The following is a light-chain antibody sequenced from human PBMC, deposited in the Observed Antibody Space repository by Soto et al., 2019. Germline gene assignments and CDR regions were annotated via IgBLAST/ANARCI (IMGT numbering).Light chain of an antibody. CDR2: DVT. CDR1: SSDVGGYYS. V-gene: IGLV2-11*01. Sequence: QSALTQPRSVSGSPGQSVTISCTGTSSDVGGYYSVSWYQQHPGKAPKLMIYDVTKRPSGVPDRVSGSKSGNTASLTISGLQAEDDADYYCCSFADTYTFVFGPGTKLTVL. J-gene: IGLJ1*01. CDR3: CSFADTYTFV.